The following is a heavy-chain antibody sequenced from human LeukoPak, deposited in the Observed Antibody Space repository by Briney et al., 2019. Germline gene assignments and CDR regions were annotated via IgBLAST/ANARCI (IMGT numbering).Heavy chain of an antibody. J-gene: IGHJ5*02. CDR2: IYYSGST. D-gene: IGHD6-19*01. Sequence: ASETLSLTCTVSGGSISSYYWSWIRQPPGKGLEWIGYIYYSGSTNYNPSLKSRVTISVDTSKNQFSLKLSSVTAADTAVYYCARAQQWLVNWFDPWGQGTLVTVSS. CDR3: ARAQQWLVNWFDP. V-gene: IGHV4-59*01. CDR1: GGSISSYY.